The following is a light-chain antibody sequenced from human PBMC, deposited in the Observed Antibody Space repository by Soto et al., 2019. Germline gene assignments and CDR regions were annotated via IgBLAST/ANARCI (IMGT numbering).Light chain of an antibody. CDR3: SSYAGSNNLV. CDR2: EFN. Sequence: QSALTQPPSASGSPGQSVTISCTGTSSDIGGYDYVSWYQQHPGKAPKLIIYEFNKRPTGVPDRFSGSKSGNTASLIVSGLQAEDEADYYCSSYAGSNNLVFAGGTKVTVL. V-gene: IGLV2-8*01. CDR1: SSDIGGYDY. J-gene: IGLJ3*02.